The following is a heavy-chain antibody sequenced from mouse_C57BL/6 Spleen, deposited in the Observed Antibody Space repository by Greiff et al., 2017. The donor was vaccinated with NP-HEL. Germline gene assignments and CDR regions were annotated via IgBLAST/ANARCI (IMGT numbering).Heavy chain of an antibody. CDR2: IYPGDGDT. D-gene: IGHD1-1*01. V-gene: IGHV1-80*01. CDR3: ARQSGSSYTWFAY. J-gene: IGHJ3*01. CDR1: GYAFSSYW. Sequence: QVQLQQSGAELVKPGASVKISCKASGYAFSSYWMNWVKQRPGKGLEWIGQIYPGDGDTNYNGKFKGKATLTADKSSSTAYMQLSSLTSEDSAVYFCARQSGSSYTWFAYWGQGTLVTVSA.